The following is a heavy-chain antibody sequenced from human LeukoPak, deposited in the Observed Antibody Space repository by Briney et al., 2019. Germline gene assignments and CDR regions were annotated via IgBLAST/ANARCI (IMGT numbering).Heavy chain of an antibody. CDR2: IYSGGST. Sequence: GGFLRLSCAASGFTVSSNYMSWVRQAPGKGLEWVSVIYSGGSTYYADSVKGRFTISRDNSKNTLYLQMNSLRAEDTAVYYCARDPVHCSSTSCSTGYWGQGTLVTVSS. CDR3: ARDPVHCSSTSCSTGY. D-gene: IGHD2-2*01. J-gene: IGHJ4*02. V-gene: IGHV3-53*01. CDR1: GFTVSSNY.